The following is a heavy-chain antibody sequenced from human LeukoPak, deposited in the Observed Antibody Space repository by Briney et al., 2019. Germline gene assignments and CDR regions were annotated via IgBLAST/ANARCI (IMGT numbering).Heavy chain of an antibody. CDR3: AREAAAGTGFGY. Sequence: SGTLSLTCGVSGGSISSSNWWSWVRQYPGKGLEWMGEIYHGGSTNYNPSLKSRVTISVDKSKNQFSLKLSSVTAADTAVYYCAREAAAGTGFGYWGQGTLVTVSS. CDR2: IYHGGST. J-gene: IGHJ5*01. V-gene: IGHV4-4*02. CDR1: GGSISSSNW. D-gene: IGHD6-13*01.